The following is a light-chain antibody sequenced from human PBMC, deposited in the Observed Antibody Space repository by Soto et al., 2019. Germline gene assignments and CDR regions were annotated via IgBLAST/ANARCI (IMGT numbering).Light chain of an antibody. CDR3: QHYNNWPYT. J-gene: IGKJ2*01. CDR1: QSVNRN. CDR2: GAS. V-gene: IGKV3-15*01. Sequence: EIVMTQSPATLSVSPGERATLSCRASQSVNRNLAWYQQKPGQAPRLLIYGASTRATGIPGRFSGSGSGTEFTLTISSLQSEDFADYYCQHYNNWPYTFGQGTKLEVK.